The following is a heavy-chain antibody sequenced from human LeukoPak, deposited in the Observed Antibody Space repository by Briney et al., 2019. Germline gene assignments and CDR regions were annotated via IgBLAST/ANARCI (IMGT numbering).Heavy chain of an antibody. D-gene: IGHD2-15*01. Sequence: SETLSLTCAVSDESFSGYYWNWIRQPPGRGLEWIGEINYRGSTQYHPSLKSRVAMSVDKYKKQVSLKLSSVTVADTAVYYCAREGRGGHNFDYWGQGTLAIVSS. V-gene: IGHV4-34*01. CDR2: INYRGST. CDR1: DESFSGYY. J-gene: IGHJ4*02. CDR3: AREGRGGHNFDY.